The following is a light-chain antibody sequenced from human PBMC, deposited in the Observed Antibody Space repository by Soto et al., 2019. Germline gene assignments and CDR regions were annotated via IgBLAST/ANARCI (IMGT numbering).Light chain of an antibody. J-gene: IGKJ2*01. CDR3: QQYGISQNT. Sequence: ETVRTQSPGTLSLSPGERATLSCRASQRVSSGYLAWYQQKPGQAPRLLIFGASNRATGIPDRFTGSGSGTDFTLTISRLEPEDFAVYYCQQYGISQNTFGQGTKLEIK. V-gene: IGKV3-20*01. CDR1: QRVSSGY. CDR2: GAS.